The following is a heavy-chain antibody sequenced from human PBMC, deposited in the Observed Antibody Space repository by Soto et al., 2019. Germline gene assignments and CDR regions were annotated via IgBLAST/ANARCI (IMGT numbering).Heavy chain of an antibody. CDR2: MKQDGSEK. CDR1: GFTFSRYW. J-gene: IGHJ4*02. V-gene: IGHV3-7*01. Sequence: GGSLRLSCAASGFTFSRYWMSWVRQAPGKGLEWVASMKQDGSEKYYVDSVRGRFTISRDNAKNSLYLQMNSLRAEDTAVYYCAREYYWGQGTLVTVSS. CDR3: AREYY.